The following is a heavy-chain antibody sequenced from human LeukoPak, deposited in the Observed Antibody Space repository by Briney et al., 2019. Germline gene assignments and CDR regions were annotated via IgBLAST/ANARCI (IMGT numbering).Heavy chain of an antibody. V-gene: IGHV4-34*01. CDR3: ARDRYCSGGSCYLDY. CDR1: GGSFSGYY. J-gene: IGHJ4*02. D-gene: IGHD2-15*01. CDR2: INHSGST. Sequence: SETLSLTCAVYGGSFSGYYWSWIRQPPGKGLEWIGEINHSGSTNYNPSLKSRVTISVDTSKNQFSLKLSSVTAADTAVYYRARDRYCSGGSCYLDYWGQGTLVTVSS.